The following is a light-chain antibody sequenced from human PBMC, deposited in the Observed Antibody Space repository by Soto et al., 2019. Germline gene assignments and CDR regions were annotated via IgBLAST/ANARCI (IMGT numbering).Light chain of an antibody. CDR3: SSFTSSSTQV. CDR1: SSDVGGYDY. Sequence: QSALTQPASVSGSPGQSITISCTGTSSDVGGYDYVSWYQQHPGRAPKLMIFEVSNRPSGISNRFSGPKSGNTASLTISGLQAEDEADYYCSSFTSSSTQVLGGGTKLTVL. V-gene: IGLV2-14*01. CDR2: EVS. J-gene: IGLJ3*02.